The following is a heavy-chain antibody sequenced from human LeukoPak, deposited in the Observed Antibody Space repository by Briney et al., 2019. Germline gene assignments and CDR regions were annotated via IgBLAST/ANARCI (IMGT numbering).Heavy chain of an antibody. J-gene: IGHJ4*02. D-gene: IGHD1-26*01. CDR2: ITSSSTYI. CDR1: GFTFSTYS. V-gene: IGHV3-21*01. Sequence: GGSLRLSCAASGFTFSTYSMNWVRKAPGKGLEWVSSITSSSTYIYYADSVKGRFTISRDNAKNSLYLQMNSLRAEDTAVYYCARDTEWELMGSYYLDYWGQGTLVTVSS. CDR3: ARDTEWELMGSYYLDY.